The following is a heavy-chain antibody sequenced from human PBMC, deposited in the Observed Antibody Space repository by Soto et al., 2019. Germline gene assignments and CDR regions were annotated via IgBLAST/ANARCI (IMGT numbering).Heavy chain of an antibody. CDR3: ARGRHSSFDI. D-gene: IGHD6-13*01. Sequence: QVQLQQSGQGLVKPSQTLSLTCAISGDSLFTNGVAWNWIRLSPSRGLEWLGRTYYRSKWSNDYALSLTSRITINPDTSQNQFSPQLTSVTPEDRAVYFCARGRHSSFDIWGQGTMVTVSS. J-gene: IGHJ3*02. V-gene: IGHV6-1*01. CDR1: GDSLFTNGVA. CDR2: TYYRSKWSN.